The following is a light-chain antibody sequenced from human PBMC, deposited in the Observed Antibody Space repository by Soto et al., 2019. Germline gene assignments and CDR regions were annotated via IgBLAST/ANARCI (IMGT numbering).Light chain of an antibody. CDR3: QQRQYWPPIT. Sequence: EIVLTPSPATLSLSPVQTATLSFKASQSVSSYLAWYQQKPGQAPRLLLYDASNRAAGIPARFSGSGSGTEFTLTISSLEPEDFAIYYCQQRQYWPPITFGQGTRLEIK. J-gene: IGKJ5*01. CDR1: QSVSSY. V-gene: IGKV3-11*01. CDR2: DAS.